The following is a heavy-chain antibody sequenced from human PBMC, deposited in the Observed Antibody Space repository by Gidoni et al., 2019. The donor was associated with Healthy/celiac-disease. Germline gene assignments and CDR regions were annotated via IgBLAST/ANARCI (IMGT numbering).Heavy chain of an antibody. CDR2: ISYDGSNK. CDR1: VFPFSSYA. V-gene: IGHV3-30-3*01. CDR3: ARDCYGTIFVGIDY. Sequence: VQLVQSVLRVVPPGWSLRLPFPASVFPFSSYAMHWVRQAQGKGLEWVAGISYDGSNKYYADSVKGRFTISRDNSKNTLYLQMNSVRAEDTDVYYCARDCYGTIFVGIDYWGRGTLVTVSS. D-gene: IGHD3-3*01. J-gene: IGHJ4*02.